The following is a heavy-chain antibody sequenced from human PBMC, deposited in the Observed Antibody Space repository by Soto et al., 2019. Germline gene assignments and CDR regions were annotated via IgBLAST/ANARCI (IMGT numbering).Heavy chain of an antibody. CDR3: ARAFDSSSWYYYYGMDV. CDR1: GASLSSRNYY. D-gene: IGHD6-13*01. J-gene: IGHJ6*02. Sequence: PSETLSLTCTVSGASLSSRNYYWSWIRQPPGKGLEWIGYIHSGGSTNYNPSLKSRVTMSVDTSKNQFSLKLSSVTAADTAVYYCARAFDSSSWYYYYGMDVWGQGTTVTAP. CDR2: IHSGGST. V-gene: IGHV4-61*01.